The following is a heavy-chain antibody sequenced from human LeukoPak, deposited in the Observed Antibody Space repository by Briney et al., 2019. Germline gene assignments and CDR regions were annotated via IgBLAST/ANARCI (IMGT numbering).Heavy chain of an antibody. CDR2: IYYSGGT. Sequence: SETLSLTCTVSGDSISSYYWSWIRQPPGKGLEWVGYIYYSGGTDYNPSLKSRVTISVDTSKNQFSLKLRSVTAADTAVYYCARHVTISGPYDASDIWGQGTMVTVSP. D-gene: IGHD5-24*01. CDR1: GDSISSYY. CDR3: ARHVTISGPYDASDI. J-gene: IGHJ3*02. V-gene: IGHV4-59*08.